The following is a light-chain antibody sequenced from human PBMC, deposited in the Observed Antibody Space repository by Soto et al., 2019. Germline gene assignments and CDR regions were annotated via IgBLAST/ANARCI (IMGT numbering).Light chain of an antibody. Sequence: IVLTQSPATLSLSPGERATLSCRASQNININLAWYQQKPGQTPRLIIYGASGRADGIPHRFSGSGFGTDFTLTISKVEPEDFSVYYGQQYGTPRSVTFGQGTRREIK. V-gene: IGKV3-20*01. J-gene: IGKJ5*01. CDR1: QNININ. CDR2: GAS. CDR3: QQYGTPRSVT.